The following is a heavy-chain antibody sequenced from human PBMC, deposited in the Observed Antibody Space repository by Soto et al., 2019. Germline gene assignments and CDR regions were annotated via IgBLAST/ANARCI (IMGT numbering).Heavy chain of an antibody. V-gene: IGHV3-30-3*01. J-gene: IGHJ4*02. D-gene: IGHD5-18*01. CDR3: ARAPVEMDTISRGDYFDY. CDR1: GFTFSSYA. Sequence: PGGSLRLSCAASGFTFSSYAMHWVRQAPGKGLEWVAVISYDGSNKYYADSVKGRFTISRDNSKNTLYLQMNSLRAEDTAVYYCARAPVEMDTISRGDYFDYWGQGTLVTVSS. CDR2: ISYDGSNK.